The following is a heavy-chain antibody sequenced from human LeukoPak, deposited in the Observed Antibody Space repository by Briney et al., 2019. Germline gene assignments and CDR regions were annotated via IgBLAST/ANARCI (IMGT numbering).Heavy chain of an antibody. Sequence: PSDTLSLNCTVSGGSINSGAYYWSWIRKQPGKGLEWIGYIYYSGSTYYNPSLKSRVIISVDTSKNQFSLKLTSVTAADTAVYYCARRGGNLPNQVYFDFWGQGTLVTVSS. J-gene: IGHJ4*02. CDR2: IYYSGST. V-gene: IGHV4-31*03. CDR1: GGSINSGAYY. CDR3: ARRGGNLPNQVYFDF. D-gene: IGHD1-14*01.